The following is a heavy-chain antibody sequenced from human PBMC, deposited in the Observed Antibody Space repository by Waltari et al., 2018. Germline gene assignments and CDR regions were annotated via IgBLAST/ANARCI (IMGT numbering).Heavy chain of an antibody. D-gene: IGHD6-6*01. Sequence: QVQLVQSGAEVKKPGSSVKVSCKASGGTFSSYALSWLRPAPGHGLEWKGGIIPIFGTANDAQKFQGRVTITADESTSTAYMELSSLRSEDTAVYYCARGYYSSSSLYYYYGMDVWGQGTTVTVSS. J-gene: IGHJ6*02. CDR1: GGTFSSYA. CDR3: ARGYYSSSSLYYYYGMDV. V-gene: IGHV1-69*13. CDR2: IIPIFGTA.